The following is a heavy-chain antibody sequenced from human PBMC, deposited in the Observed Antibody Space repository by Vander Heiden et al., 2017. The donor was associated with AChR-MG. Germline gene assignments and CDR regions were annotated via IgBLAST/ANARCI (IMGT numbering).Heavy chain of an antibody. J-gene: IGHJ4*02. CDR1: GSTFGSYW. Sequence: EVQLVESGGGLVQPGGSLRLTCAASGSTFGSYWKSWVGQAPGKGLEEVANIKQDGSGKYYVDSVKGRFTISRDNAKNSLYLQMNSLRAEDTAVYYCASWLWGVTDYYGSETVDYWGQGTLVTVSS. D-gene: IGHD3-10*01. V-gene: IGHV3-7*01. CDR3: ASWLWGVTDYYGSETVDY. CDR2: IKQDGSGK.